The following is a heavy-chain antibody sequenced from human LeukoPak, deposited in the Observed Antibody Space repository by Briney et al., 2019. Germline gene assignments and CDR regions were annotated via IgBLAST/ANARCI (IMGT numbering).Heavy chain of an antibody. Sequence: GGSLRLSCAASGFTFSSYAMSWVRQAPGKGLEWVSTISGSGGSTYYTDSVKGLFTISRDNSKNTLYLQMNSLRAEDTAVYYCATYRQVLLPFESWGQGTLVTVSS. J-gene: IGHJ4*02. D-gene: IGHD2-8*02. CDR1: GFTFSSYA. V-gene: IGHV3-23*01. CDR3: ATYRQVLLPFES. CDR2: ISGSGGST.